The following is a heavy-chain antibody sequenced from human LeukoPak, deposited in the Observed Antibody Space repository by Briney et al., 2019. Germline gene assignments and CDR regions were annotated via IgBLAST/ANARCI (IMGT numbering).Heavy chain of an antibody. V-gene: IGHV1-8*01. CDR1: GYTFTSYD. CDR3: ARTPSRQRANYYYYYMDV. J-gene: IGHJ6*03. CDR2: MNPNSGST. Sequence: ASVKVSCKASGYTFTSYDINWVRQATGQGLEWMGWMNPNSGSTGYAQKFQGRVTMTRNTSISTAYMELSSLRSEDTAVYYCARTPSRQRANYYYYYMDVWGKGTTVTVSS.